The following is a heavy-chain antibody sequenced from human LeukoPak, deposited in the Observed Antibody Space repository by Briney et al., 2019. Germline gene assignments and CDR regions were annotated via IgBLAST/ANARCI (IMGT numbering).Heavy chain of an antibody. CDR2: IYPGDSDT. J-gene: IGHJ6*02. V-gene: IGHV5-51*01. CDR1: GYSFTNYW. D-gene: IGHD2-2*02. Sequence: KTGESLKISRKGSGYSFTNYWIGWVRQMPGKGLGWMGIIYPGDSDTRYSPSFQGQVTISADKSISTAYLQWSSLKASDIAMYYCARFGYCSSTSCYKEDYYYGMDVWGQGTTVTVS. CDR3: ARFGYCSSTSCYKEDYYYGMDV.